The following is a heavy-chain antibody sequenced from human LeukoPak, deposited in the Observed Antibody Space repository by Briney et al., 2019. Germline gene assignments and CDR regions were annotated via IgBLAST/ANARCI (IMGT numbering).Heavy chain of an antibody. CDR1: GGSISSSNW. Sequence: SETLSLTCAVSGGSISSSNWWSWVRQPPGKGLEWIGEIYHSGSTNYNPSLKSRVTISVDKSKNQFSLKLSSVTAADTAVYYCAREWGSAEGSGWYGYWGQGTLVTVSS. D-gene: IGHD6-19*01. V-gene: IGHV4-4*02. CDR2: IYHSGST. CDR3: AREWGSAEGSGWYGY. J-gene: IGHJ4*02.